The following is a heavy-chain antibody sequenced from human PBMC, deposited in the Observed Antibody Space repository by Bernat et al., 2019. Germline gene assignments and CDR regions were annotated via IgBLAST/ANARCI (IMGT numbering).Heavy chain of an antibody. D-gene: IGHD2-15*01. Sequence: QVQLQQWGAGLLKPSETLSLTCAVYGGSFSGYYWSWIRQPPGKGLGWIGEINHIGSTNYNPSLKSRVTISVETSKNQFSLKISAVTAADTAVYYCARGVVVVVAATRGWFDPWGQGTLVTVSS. J-gene: IGHJ5*02. CDR2: INHIGST. CDR3: ARGVVVVVAATRGWFDP. V-gene: IGHV4-34*01. CDR1: GGSFSGYY.